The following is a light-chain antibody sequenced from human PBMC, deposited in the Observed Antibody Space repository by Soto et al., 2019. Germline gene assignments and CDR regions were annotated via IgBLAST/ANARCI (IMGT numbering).Light chain of an antibody. Sequence: DIQMTQSPSSLSASVGDRATITCRASQSISRFLNWYQQEPGKAPKLLISATSRLQSGVPSRFTGSGSGTDFTLTISSLQPEDFVTYYCQQTNTMPRTFGQGTKVDI. CDR1: QSISRF. V-gene: IGKV1-39*01. J-gene: IGKJ1*01. CDR2: ATS. CDR3: QQTNTMPRT.